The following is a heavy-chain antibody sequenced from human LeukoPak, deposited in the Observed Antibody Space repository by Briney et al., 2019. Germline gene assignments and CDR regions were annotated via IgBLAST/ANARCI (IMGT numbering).Heavy chain of an antibody. Sequence: PGGSLRLSCAASGFTFSSYAMSWVRQAPGKGLEWVSAISGSGGSTYYADSVKGRFTISRDNSKNTLYLQMNSLRAEDTAVYYCAKASEQWLDYGMDVWGQGTTVTVSS. CDR1: GFTFSSYA. CDR2: ISGSGGST. V-gene: IGHV3-23*01. CDR3: AKASEQWLDYGMDV. D-gene: IGHD6-19*01. J-gene: IGHJ6*02.